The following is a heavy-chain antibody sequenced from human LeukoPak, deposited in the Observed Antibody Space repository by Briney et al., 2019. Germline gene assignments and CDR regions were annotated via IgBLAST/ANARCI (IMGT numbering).Heavy chain of an antibody. D-gene: IGHD5-18*01. V-gene: IGHV4-34*01. J-gene: IGHJ6*03. CDR1: GGSFSGYY. Sequence: SETLSLTRAVYGGSFSGYYWSWIRQPPGKGLEWIGEINHSGSTNYNPSLKSRVTISVDTSKNQFSLKLSSVTAADTAVYYCARGRGYSSFGSYYYYYYMDVWGKGTTVTISS. CDR3: ARGRGYSSFGSYYYYYYMDV. CDR2: INHSGST.